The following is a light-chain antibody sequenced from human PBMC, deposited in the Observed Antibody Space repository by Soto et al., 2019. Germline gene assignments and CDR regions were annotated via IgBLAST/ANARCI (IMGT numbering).Light chain of an antibody. CDR3: MQATHFTRT. CDR2: KIS. J-gene: IGKJ1*01. CDR1: ESLLHIDGTTY. V-gene: IGKV2-24*01. Sequence: DIVMTQTPLSSPVTLVQPASISCRSSESLLHIDGTTYLSWLQQRPGQPPRVIIYKISDRLSGVPDRFSVSGVGTDFTLKISRVEAEDVGVYYCMQATHFTRTFGQGTRV.